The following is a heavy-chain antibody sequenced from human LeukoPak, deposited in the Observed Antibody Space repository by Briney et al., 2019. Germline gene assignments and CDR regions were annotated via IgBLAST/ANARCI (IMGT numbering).Heavy chain of an antibody. CDR1: GGSFSGYY. J-gene: IGHJ5*02. CDR2: INHSGST. CDR3: ARVPEINWFDP. V-gene: IGHV4-34*01. D-gene: IGHD1-14*01. Sequence: SETLSLTCAVYGGSFSGYYWSWIRQPPGKGLEWIGEINHSGSTNYNPSLKSRVTISVDTSKNQFSLRLSSVTAADTAVYYCARVPEINWFDPWGQGTLVTVSS.